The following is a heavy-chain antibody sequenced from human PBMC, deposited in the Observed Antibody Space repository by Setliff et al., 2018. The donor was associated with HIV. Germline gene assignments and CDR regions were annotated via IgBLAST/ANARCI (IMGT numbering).Heavy chain of an antibody. J-gene: IGHJ5*02. CDR1: GGTLTNYV. V-gene: IGHV1-69*13. CDR2: IIPMYNIP. CDR3: AREALAWYHYDSSGYSNWFDP. Sequence: SVKVSCKTSGGTLTNYVITWVRQAPGQGLEWMGIIIPMYNIPTYAQKFQGRVTLTADESTSTMYMELRSLRSDDTAVYYCAREALAWYHYDSSGYSNWFDPWGQGTLVTVSS. D-gene: IGHD3-22*01.